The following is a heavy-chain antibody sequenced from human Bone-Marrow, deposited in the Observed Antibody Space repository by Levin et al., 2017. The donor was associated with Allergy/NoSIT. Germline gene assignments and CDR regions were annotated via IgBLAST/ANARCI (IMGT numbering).Heavy chain of an antibody. CDR3: TKDSRERWLGESYYYYYGMDV. CDR2: ISYDGTNK. V-gene: IGHV3-30*18. CDR1: GFTFSSYG. J-gene: IGHJ6*02. D-gene: IGHD5-12*01. Sequence: LSLTCAASGFTFSSYGMHWVRQAPGKGLEWVALISYDGTNKYYADSVKGRFTISRDNSKNTLYVQMNRLRAEDTAVYYCTKDSRERWLGESYYYYYGMDVWGQGTTVTVSS.